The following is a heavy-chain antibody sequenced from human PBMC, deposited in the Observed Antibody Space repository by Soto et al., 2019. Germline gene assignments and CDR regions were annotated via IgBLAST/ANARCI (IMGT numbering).Heavy chain of an antibody. J-gene: IGHJ4*02. D-gene: IGHD2-2*01. Sequence: GGSLRLSCAASGFTFSSYAMSWVRQAPGKGLEWVSAISGSGGSTYYADSVKGRFTISRDNSKNTLYLQMNSLRAEDTAVYYCAKDGPGGYKRRIVVVPAQYFDYWGQGTLVTVSS. V-gene: IGHV3-23*01. CDR2: ISGSGGST. CDR1: GFTFSSYA. CDR3: AKDGPGGYKRRIVVVPAQYFDY.